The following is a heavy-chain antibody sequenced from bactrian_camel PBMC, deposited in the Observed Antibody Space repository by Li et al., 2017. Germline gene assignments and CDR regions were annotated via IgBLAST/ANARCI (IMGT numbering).Heavy chain of an antibody. J-gene: IGHJ6*01. V-gene: IGHV3S67*01. D-gene: IGHD6*01. CDR3: AVDPQWAASLSWSLRTRDFGY. CDR2: IRSDGIL. CDR1: QSSVSISR. Sequence: DVQLVESGGGSVQAGGTLRLSCVATQSSVSISRMAWFRQAPGKEREGLAVIRSDGILAYSESVRGRFTISGDIAKNALYLEMTNLEPEDTAMYYCAVDPQWAASLSWSLRTRDFGYWGQGTQVTVS.